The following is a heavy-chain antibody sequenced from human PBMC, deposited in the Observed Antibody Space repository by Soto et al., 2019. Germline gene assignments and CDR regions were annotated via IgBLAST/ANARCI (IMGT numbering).Heavy chain of an antibody. D-gene: IGHD1-1*01. CDR2: IIPIFGTA. CDR3: ASPTKPLYYFYGMDV. Sequence: QVQLVQSGAEVKKPGSSVKVSCKASGGTFSSYAISWVRQAPGQGLEWMGGIIPIFGTANYAQKFQGRVTITADESTGTAYMRLSSLRSEDTAVYYCASPTKPLYYFYGMDVWGQGTTVTVSS. CDR1: GGTFSSYA. J-gene: IGHJ6*02. V-gene: IGHV1-69*12.